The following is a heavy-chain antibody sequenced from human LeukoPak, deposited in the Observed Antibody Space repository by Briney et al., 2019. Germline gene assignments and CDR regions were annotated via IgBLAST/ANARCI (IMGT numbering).Heavy chain of an antibody. D-gene: IGHD2/OR15-2a*01. Sequence: SETLSLTCAVSGYSISSGYYWGWIRQPPGKGLEWIGYICSSGNSNYNPSLNSRVSMAIDTSKNQFTLRLSSVTAADTAIYYCARDSSNVAVDWGQGTLVTVSP. CDR1: GYSISSGYY. CDR2: ICSSGNS. CDR3: ARDSSNVAVD. J-gene: IGHJ4*02. V-gene: IGHV4-61*01.